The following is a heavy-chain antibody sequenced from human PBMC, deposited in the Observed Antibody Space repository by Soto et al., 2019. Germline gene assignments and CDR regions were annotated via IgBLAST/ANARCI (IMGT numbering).Heavy chain of an antibody. CDR2: IYYSGST. CDR3: SLKTYGDSERWGGYFDY. V-gene: IGHV4-59*08. J-gene: IGHJ4*02. Sequence: SETLSLTCTVSGGSISSYYWSWIRQPPGKGLEWIGYIYYSGSTNYNPSLKSRVTISVDTSKNQFSLKLSSVTAADTAVYYCSLKTYGDSERWGGYFDYWGQGTLVTVSS. CDR1: GGSISSYY. D-gene: IGHD4-17*01.